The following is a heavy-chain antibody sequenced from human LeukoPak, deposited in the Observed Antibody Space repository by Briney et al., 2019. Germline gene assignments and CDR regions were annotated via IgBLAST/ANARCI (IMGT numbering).Heavy chain of an antibody. J-gene: IGHJ5*01. V-gene: IGHV4-39*07. CDR1: GGSISSNSYY. CDR2: IYYSGST. Sequence: SETLSLTCTVSGGSISSNSYYWGWIRQPPGKGLKWIGSIYYSGSTYYNPSLKSRVTISVDTSKNQFSLKVTSVTAADTAVYYCARDRRGNDGYSSGWYGWLDSWGQGTLVTVSS. CDR3: ARDRRGNDGYSSGWYGWLDS. D-gene: IGHD6-19*01.